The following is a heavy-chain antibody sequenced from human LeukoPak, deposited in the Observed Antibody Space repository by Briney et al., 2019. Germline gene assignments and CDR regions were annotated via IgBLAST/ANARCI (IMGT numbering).Heavy chain of an antibody. CDR1: GYTFTNYG. Sequence: ASVRVSCKASGYTFTNYGISWVRQAPGQGLEWMGWVSAYNDNTNYAQKLQGRVITTTDTSTSTAYMELRNLRSDDTAVYYCARDHHGIPAADYFQHWGQGTQVTVSS. CDR3: ARDHHGIPAADYFQH. CDR2: VSAYNDNT. D-gene: IGHD2-2*01. J-gene: IGHJ1*01. V-gene: IGHV1-18*01.